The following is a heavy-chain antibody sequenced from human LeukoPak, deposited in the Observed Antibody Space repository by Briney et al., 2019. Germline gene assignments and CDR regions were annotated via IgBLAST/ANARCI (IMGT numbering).Heavy chain of an antibody. Sequence: GGSLRLSCAASGFTFSSYEVNWVRQATGKGLEWVSYISSSGSTIYYADSVKGRFTISRDNAKNSLYLQMNSLRAEDTAVYYCAELGITMIGGVWGKGTTVTISS. D-gene: IGHD3-10*02. V-gene: IGHV3-48*03. J-gene: IGHJ6*04. CDR1: GFTFSSYE. CDR2: ISSSGSTI. CDR3: AELGITMIGGV.